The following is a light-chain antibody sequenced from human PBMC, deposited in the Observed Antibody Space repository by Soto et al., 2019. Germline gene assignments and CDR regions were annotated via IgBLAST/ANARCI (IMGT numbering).Light chain of an antibody. Sequence: EIVMTQSPATLSVSPGERATLSCRASQSVSNNLAWFQQKPGQAPRLLIYQASTRATGIPATFSGSGSGTEFTLTISSLQSEDFAVYYCQQYNDRPGTFSQGTKVEIK. CDR3: QQYNDRPGT. J-gene: IGKJ1*01. CDR1: QSVSNN. V-gene: IGKV3-15*01. CDR2: QAS.